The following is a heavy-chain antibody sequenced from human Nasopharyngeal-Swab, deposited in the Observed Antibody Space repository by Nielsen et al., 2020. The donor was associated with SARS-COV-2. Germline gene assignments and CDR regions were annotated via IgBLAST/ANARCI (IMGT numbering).Heavy chain of an antibody. V-gene: IGHV4-30-4*01. J-gene: IGHJ4*02. CDR2: IYNSGST. D-gene: IGHD3-3*01. Sequence: WIRQPPGKGLEWIGYIYNSGSTYYNPSLKSRVTISVDTSKNQFSLKLSSVTAADTAVYSCAREHRRITIFGVVINGFDYWGQGTLVTVSS. CDR3: AREHRRITIFGVVINGFDY.